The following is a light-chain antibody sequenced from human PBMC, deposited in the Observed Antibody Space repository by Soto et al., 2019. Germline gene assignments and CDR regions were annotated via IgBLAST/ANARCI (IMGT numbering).Light chain of an antibody. CDR3: EVWDKSLVEVV. CDR1: SSNIGNNY. J-gene: IGLJ7*01. V-gene: IGLV1-51*01. CDR2: DDD. Sequence: QSVLTQPPSVSAAPGQKVTISCSGSSSNIGNNYVSWYQQLPGTAPRLLIYDDDKRPSGIPDRFSGSKSGTSATLVITGLQTGDDADYHCEVWDKSLVEVVFGGGSQLTVL.